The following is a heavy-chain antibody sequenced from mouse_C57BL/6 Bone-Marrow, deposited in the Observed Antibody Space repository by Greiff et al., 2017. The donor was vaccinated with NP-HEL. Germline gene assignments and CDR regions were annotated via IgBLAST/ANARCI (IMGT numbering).Heavy chain of an antibody. Sequence: EVQLVESGPELVKPGPSVKISCKASGYSFTDYNMNWVKQSNGKSLEWIGVINPNYGTTSYNQKFKGKATLTVDQSSSTAYMQLNSLTSEDSAVYYCARSFYYGSSFDYWGQGTTLTVSS. CDR3: ARSFYYGSSFDY. V-gene: IGHV1-39*01. CDR2: INPNYGTT. D-gene: IGHD1-1*01. CDR1: GYSFTDYN. J-gene: IGHJ2*01.